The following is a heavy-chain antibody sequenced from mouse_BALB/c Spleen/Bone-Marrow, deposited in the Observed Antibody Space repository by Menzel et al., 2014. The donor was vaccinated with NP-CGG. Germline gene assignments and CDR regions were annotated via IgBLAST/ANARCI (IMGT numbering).Heavy chain of an antibody. CDR1: GFSLTSYG. Sequence: VQLVESGPGLVAPSQSLSIPCTVSGFSLTSYGVHWVRQPPGKGLEWLGVIWAGGSTNYNSAPMSRLSISKDNSKSQVFLKMNSLQTDDTAMYYCASMITTAWFAYWGQGTLVTISA. CDR2: IWAGGST. V-gene: IGHV2-9*02. J-gene: IGHJ3*01. D-gene: IGHD2-4*01. CDR3: ASMITTAWFAY.